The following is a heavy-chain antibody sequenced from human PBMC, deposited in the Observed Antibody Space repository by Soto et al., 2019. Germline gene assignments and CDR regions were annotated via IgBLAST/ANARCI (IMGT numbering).Heavy chain of an antibody. J-gene: IGHJ2*01. D-gene: IGHD3-16*01. Sequence: QVQLQESGPGLVKPSQTLSLTCTVSGGSISSGGYYWSWIRQHPGKGLEWIGYIYYSGSTYYNPSFKARVTVSVDTSKNKCSRTLSAVTAADRAVYYCARAYWPGDRHCYFDLWGRETLVTVSS. CDR1: GGSISSGGYY. V-gene: IGHV4-31*03. CDR2: IYYSGST. CDR3: ARAYWPGDRHCYFDL.